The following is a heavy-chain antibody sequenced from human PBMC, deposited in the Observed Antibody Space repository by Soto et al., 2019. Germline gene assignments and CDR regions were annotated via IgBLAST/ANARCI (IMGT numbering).Heavy chain of an antibody. Sequence: GGSLRLSCAASGFTFSSYDMHWVRQATGKGLEWVSAIGTAGDTYYPGSVKGRFTISRENAKNSLYLQMNSLRAGDTAVYYCARATYYYDSSGQDKGAFDIWGQGTMVTVSS. V-gene: IGHV3-13*04. D-gene: IGHD3-22*01. CDR2: IGTAGDT. CDR1: GFTFSSYD. J-gene: IGHJ3*02. CDR3: ARATYYYDSSGQDKGAFDI.